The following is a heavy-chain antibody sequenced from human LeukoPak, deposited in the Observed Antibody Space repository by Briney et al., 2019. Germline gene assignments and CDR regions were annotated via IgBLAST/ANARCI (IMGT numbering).Heavy chain of an antibody. V-gene: IGHV3-74*01. CDR3: ARESSVGAPKAFDY. CDR1: GFTFSSYW. Sequence: QPGGSLRLSCAASGFTFSSYWMHWVRQAPGKGLVWVSRIKSDGSSTSYADSVKGRFTISRDNAKNTLYMQMNSLKAEDTAVYYCARESSVGAPKAFDYWGQGTLVTVSS. CDR2: IKSDGSST. J-gene: IGHJ4*02. D-gene: IGHD1-26*01.